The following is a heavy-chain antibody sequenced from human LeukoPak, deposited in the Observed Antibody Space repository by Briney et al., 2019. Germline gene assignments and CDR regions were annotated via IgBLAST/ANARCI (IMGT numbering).Heavy chain of an antibody. CDR3: AKGIAVDGIHSAFDI. CDR1: GFTFSSYG. CDR2: IRYDGSNK. Sequence: GGSLRLSCAASGFTFSSYGMHWIRQAPGKGLEWVAFIRYDGSNKYYADSVKGRFTISRDNSKNTLYLQMNSLRAEDTAVYYCAKGIAVDGIHSAFDIWGQGTMVTVSS. D-gene: IGHD6-19*01. V-gene: IGHV3-30*02. J-gene: IGHJ3*02.